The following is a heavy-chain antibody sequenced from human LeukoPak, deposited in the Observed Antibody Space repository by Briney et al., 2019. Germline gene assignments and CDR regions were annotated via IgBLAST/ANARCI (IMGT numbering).Heavy chain of an antibody. J-gene: IGHJ4*02. CDR3: AREGQHSRDGYGLESRHFDY. Sequence: KPGGSLRLSCTASGFTFSSYWMNWVRQAPGKGLEWVGRIKSETDGGTTDYPAPVKGRFTVSRDDSKSTLYLQMNSLKTEDTAVYYCAREGQHSRDGYGLESRHFDYWAQGTLVTVSS. CDR2: IKSETDGGTT. CDR1: GFTFSSYW. D-gene: IGHD5-24*01. V-gene: IGHV3-15*01.